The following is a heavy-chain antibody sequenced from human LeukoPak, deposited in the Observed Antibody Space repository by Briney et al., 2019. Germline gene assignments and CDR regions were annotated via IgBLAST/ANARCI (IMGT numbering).Heavy chain of an antibody. V-gene: IGHV2-5*02. CDR1: GFSLSTSGVG. CDR2: IYWDDDK. D-gene: IGHD4-17*01. J-gene: IGHJ1*01. Sequence: SGPTLVKPTQTLTLTCTFSGFSLSTSGVGVGWIRQPPGKALEWLALIYWDDDKRYSPSLKSRLTITKDTSKNQVVLTMTNMDPVDTATYYCAHMGYGDSLRGKYFQHWGQGTLVTVSS. CDR3: AHMGYGDSLRGKYFQH.